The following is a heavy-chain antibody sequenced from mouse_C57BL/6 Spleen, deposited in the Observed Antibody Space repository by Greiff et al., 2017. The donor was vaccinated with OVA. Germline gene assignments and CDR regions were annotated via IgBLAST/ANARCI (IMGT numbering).Heavy chain of an antibody. J-gene: IGHJ3*01. D-gene: IGHD2-4*01. CDR3: ARGGGLRRGFAY. CDR2: INPNNGGT. V-gene: IGHV1-26*01. CDR1: GYTFTDYY. Sequence: VQLQQSGPELVKPGASVKISCKASGYTFTDYYMNWVKQSHGKSLEWIGDINPNNGGTSYNQKFKGKATLTVDKSSSTAYMELRSLTSEDSAVYDCARGGGLRRGFAYWGQGTLVTVSA.